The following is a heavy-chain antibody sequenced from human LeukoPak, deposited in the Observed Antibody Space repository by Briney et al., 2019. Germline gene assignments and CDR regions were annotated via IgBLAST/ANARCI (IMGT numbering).Heavy chain of an antibody. J-gene: IGHJ3*02. D-gene: IGHD6-6*01. Sequence: PGGSLRLSCAASGFTVSSNHMSWVRQAPGKGLEWVSLIYSGGSTYYADSVKGRFTISRDNSKNTLYLQMNGLRAEDTAVYYCARDSAARGRVFDIWGQGTMVTVSS. CDR3: ARDSAARGRVFDI. CDR2: IYSGGST. CDR1: GFTVSSNH. V-gene: IGHV3-66*01.